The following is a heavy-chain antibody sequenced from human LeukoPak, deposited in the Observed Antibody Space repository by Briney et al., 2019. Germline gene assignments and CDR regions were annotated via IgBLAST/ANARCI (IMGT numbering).Heavy chain of an antibody. D-gene: IGHD3-16*01. CDR2: IYYSGST. CDR1: GGSISSYY. V-gene: IGHV4-59*01. Sequence: SETLSLTCTVSGGSISSYYWSWIRQPPGKGLEWIGYIYYSGSTNYNPSLKSRVSISVDTSKNQFSLKLTSVTPADTAVYYCARDAYVSYYYYGMDVWGKGTTVTVSS. J-gene: IGHJ6*04. CDR3: ARDAYVSYYYYGMDV.